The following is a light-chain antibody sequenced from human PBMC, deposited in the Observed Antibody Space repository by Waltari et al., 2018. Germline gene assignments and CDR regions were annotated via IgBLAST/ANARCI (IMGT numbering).Light chain of an antibody. CDR3: ALSMGSGIWV. Sequence: QTVVTQEPSFSVSPGGTVTLTCGLSSGSVSAAHYPYWFQQAPGQATRTLTFDPTNRSSGVPDRFSGSILDNRAALTTTGAQAEDECDYYCALSMGSGIWVFGGGTKLTVL. CDR2: DPT. CDR1: SGSVSAAHY. J-gene: IGLJ3*02. V-gene: IGLV8-61*01.